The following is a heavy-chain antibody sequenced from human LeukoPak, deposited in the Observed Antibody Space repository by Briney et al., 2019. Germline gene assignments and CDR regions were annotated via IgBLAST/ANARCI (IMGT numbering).Heavy chain of an antibody. CDR2: IYTSGST. V-gene: IGHV4-4*07. CDR1: GGSISSYY. Sequence: SETLSLTCTVSGGSISSYYWSWIRQPAGKGLEWIGRIYTSGSTNYNPSLKSRVTMSVDTSKNQFSLKLSSVTAADTAVYYCAREVGHGTTVTTYYYYGMGVWGKGTTVTVSS. D-gene: IGHD4-17*01. J-gene: IGHJ6*04. CDR3: AREVGHGTTVTTYYYYGMGV.